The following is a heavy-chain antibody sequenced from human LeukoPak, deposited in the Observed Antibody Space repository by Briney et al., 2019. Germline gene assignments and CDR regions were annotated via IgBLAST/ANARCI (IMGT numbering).Heavy chain of an antibody. V-gene: IGHV4-38-2*02. CDR1: GYSISSAFY. CDR3: ARVFWNYYFDY. D-gene: IGHD1-7*01. J-gene: IGHJ4*02. Sequence: SETLSLTCTVSGYSISSAFYWGWIRQPPGKGLEWIGNIYHSGSTYYNPSLKSRVSISIDTSKNQFSLKLSSVTAADTAVYYWARVFWNYYFDYWGQGTLVSVSS. CDR2: IYHSGST.